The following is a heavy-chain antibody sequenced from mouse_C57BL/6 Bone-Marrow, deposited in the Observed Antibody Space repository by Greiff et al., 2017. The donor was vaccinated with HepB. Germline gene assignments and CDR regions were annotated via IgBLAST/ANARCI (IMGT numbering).Heavy chain of an antibody. CDR2: IYPGDGDT. J-gene: IGHJ3*01. Sequence: VQLQQSGPELVKPGASVKISCKASGYAFSSSWMNWVKQRPGKGLEWIGRIYPGDGDTNYNGKFKGKATLTADKSSSTAYMQLSSLTSEDSAVYFWARGEDSSGYGEVFAYWGQGTLVTVSA. CDR3: ARGEDSSGYGEVFAY. D-gene: IGHD3-2*02. CDR1: GYAFSSSW. V-gene: IGHV1-82*01.